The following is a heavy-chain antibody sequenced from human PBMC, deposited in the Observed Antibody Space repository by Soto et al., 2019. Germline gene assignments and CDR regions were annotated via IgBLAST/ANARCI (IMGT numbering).Heavy chain of an antibody. V-gene: IGHV4-34*01. Sequence: SETLSLTCAVYGGSFSGYYWTWIRQPPGKGLEWIGEIYHSGSTNYNPSLKSRVTISVDKSKNQFSLKLSSVTAADTAVYYCARADHHSTVTTFMGRFDPWGQGTLVTVSS. J-gene: IGHJ5*02. CDR2: IYHSGST. D-gene: IGHD4-17*01. CDR3: ARADHHSTVTTFMGRFDP. CDR1: GGSFSGYY.